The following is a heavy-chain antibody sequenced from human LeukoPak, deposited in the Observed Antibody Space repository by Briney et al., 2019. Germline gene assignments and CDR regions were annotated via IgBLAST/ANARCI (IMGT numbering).Heavy chain of an antibody. CDR2: MNPNSGNT. CDR1: GYTFTSYD. J-gene: IGHJ4*02. Sequence: ASVKASCKASGYTFTSYDINWVRQATGQGLEWMGWMNPNSGNTGYAQKFQGRVTMTRNTSISTAYMELSSLRSEDTAVYYCAREAVLSRYAIPFDYWGQGTLVTVSS. V-gene: IGHV1-8*01. D-gene: IGHD2-21*01. CDR3: AREAVLSRYAIPFDY.